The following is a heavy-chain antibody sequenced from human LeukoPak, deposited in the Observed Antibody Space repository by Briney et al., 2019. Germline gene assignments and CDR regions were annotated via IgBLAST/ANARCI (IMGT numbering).Heavy chain of an antibody. Sequence: SETLSLTCTVSGYSISSSYYWSWIRQPPGKGLEWIGYIYYSGSTNYNPSLKSRVTISVDTSKNQFSLRLSSVTAADTAVYYCARVTGYMTEDYFDYWGQGTLITVSS. CDR2: IYYSGST. CDR3: ARVTGYMTEDYFDY. J-gene: IGHJ4*02. CDR1: GYSISSSYY. V-gene: IGHV4-59*01. D-gene: IGHD6-13*01.